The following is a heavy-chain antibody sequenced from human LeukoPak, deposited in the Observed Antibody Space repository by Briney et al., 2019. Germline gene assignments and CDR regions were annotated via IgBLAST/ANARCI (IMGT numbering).Heavy chain of an antibody. CDR3: ARVYDSSGYFRNYFDY. J-gene: IGHJ4*02. CDR2: MNGDGSST. D-gene: IGHD3-22*01. V-gene: IGHV3-74*01. CDR1: GFNFGSYW. Sequence: GGSLRLSCAASGFNFGSYWMHWVRQVPGKGLVWVSRMNGDGSSTSYADSVKGRFTISRDNSESTLYLQMNSLRAEDSAMYYCARVYDSSGYFRNYFDYWGQGTLVTVSS.